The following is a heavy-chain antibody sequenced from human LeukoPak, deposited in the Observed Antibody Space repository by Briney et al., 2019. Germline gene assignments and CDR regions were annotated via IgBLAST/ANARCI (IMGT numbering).Heavy chain of an antibody. V-gene: IGHV4-59*01. CDR3: ARESYYDSSGYSHDAFDI. J-gene: IGHJ3*02. Sequence: SSETLSLTCTVSGGSISSYYWSWIRQPPGKGLEWIGYIYYSGSTNYNPSLKSRVTIPVDTSKNQFSLKLSSVTAADTAVYYCARESYYDSSGYSHDAFDIWGQGTMVTVSS. D-gene: IGHD3-22*01. CDR2: IYYSGST. CDR1: GGSISSYY.